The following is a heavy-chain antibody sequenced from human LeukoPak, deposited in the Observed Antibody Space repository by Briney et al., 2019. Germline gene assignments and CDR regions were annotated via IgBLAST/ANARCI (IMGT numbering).Heavy chain of an antibody. CDR3: ARDHSNLNYYDSNFDY. CDR1: GFTFSSYA. CDR2: NSCCGGST. D-gene: IGHD3-22*01. V-gene: IGHV3-23*01. J-gene: IGHJ4*02. Sequence: QSGGPLRLSCSASGFTFSSYAMSWARQATGKGLECVSANSCCGGSTYYADSVKARFTISRDNAKNSLFLQMNSLRAKDTAVYDCARDHSNLNYYDSNFDYWGQGTLVTVSS.